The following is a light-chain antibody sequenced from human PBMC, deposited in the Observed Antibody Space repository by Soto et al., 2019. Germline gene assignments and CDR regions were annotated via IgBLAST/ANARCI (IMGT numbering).Light chain of an antibody. J-gene: IGKJ1*01. Sequence: EIVLRRSPGTLSLSPGERATLSCRASQSVRSNYLAWYQQKPGQAPRLLIYGASTRATGIPARFSGSGSGTEFILTISSLQSEDFAVYYCQQYNNWPRTFGQGTKVDIK. CDR2: GAS. V-gene: IGKV3-15*01. CDR3: QQYNNWPRT. CDR1: QSVRSN.